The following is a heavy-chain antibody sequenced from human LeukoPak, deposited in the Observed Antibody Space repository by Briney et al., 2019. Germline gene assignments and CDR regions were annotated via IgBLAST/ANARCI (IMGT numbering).Heavy chain of an antibody. CDR2: IIPIFGTA. J-gene: IGHJ3*02. CDR1: GGTFSSYA. D-gene: IGHD2-21*01. Sequence: ASVKVSCKASGGTFSSYAISWVRQAPGQGLEWMGGIIPIFGTASYAQNFQGRVTITADESTSTAYMELSSLRSEDTAVYYCARQCGGDCYDAFDIWGQGTMVTVSS. CDR3: ARQCGGDCYDAFDI. V-gene: IGHV1-69*13.